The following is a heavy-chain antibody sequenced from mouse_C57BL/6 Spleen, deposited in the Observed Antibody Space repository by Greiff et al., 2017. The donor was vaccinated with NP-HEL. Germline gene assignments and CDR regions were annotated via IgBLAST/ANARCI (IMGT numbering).Heavy chain of an antibody. Sequence: VQLQQSGAELARPGASVKLSCKASGYTFTSYGISWVKQRTGQGLEWIGEIYPRSGNTYYNEKFKGKATLTADKSSSTAYMELRSLTSEDSAVYFCARSPLYYGSSSDDWGQGTTLTVSS. CDR2: IYPRSGNT. CDR3: ARSPLYYGSSSDD. V-gene: IGHV1-81*01. J-gene: IGHJ2*01. D-gene: IGHD1-1*01. CDR1: GYTFTSYG.